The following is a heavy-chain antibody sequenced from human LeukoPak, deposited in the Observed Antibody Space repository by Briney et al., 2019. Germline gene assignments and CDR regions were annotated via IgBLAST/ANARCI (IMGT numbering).Heavy chain of an antibody. J-gene: IGHJ6*02. CDR1: GFTFSSYG. V-gene: IGHV3-30*03. D-gene: IGHD3-3*01. CDR2: ISYDGSNK. CDR3: ARNKYYDFWSGYMGPRDYYYGMDV. Sequence: GSLRLSCAASGFTFSSYGMHWVRQAPGKGLEWVAVISYDGSNKYYADSVKGRFTISRDNSKNTLYLQMNSLRAEDTAVYYCARNKYYDFWSGYMGPRDYYYGMDVWGQGTTVTVSS.